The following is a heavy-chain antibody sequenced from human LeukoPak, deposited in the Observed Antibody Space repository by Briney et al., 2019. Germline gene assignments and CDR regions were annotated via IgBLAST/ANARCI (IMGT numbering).Heavy chain of an antibody. CDR2: IYYSGST. Sequence: SETPSLTCTVSGGSISSSSYYWGWIRQPPGKGLEWIGSIYYSGSTYYNPSLKSRVTISVDTSKNQFSLKLSSVTAADTAVYYCASLYSGSYSLDYWGQGTLVTVSS. J-gene: IGHJ4*02. CDR3: ASLYSGSYSLDY. V-gene: IGHV4-39*07. D-gene: IGHD1-26*01. CDR1: GGSISSSSYY.